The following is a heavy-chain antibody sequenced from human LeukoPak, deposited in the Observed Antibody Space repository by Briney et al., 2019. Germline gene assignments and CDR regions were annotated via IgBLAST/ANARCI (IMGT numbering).Heavy chain of an antibody. CDR1: GFTFSTFA. J-gene: IGHJ4*02. CDR2: IFPSGGEI. V-gene: IGHV3-23*01. D-gene: IGHD2-8*02. Sequence: GGSLRLSCEASGFTFSTFAMIWVRQPPGKGLEWVSGIFPSGGEIHYADSVRGRFTISRDNSKSTLSLQMNSLRAEDTAIYYCATYRQVLLPFESWGQGTLVTVSS. CDR3: ATYRQVLLPFES.